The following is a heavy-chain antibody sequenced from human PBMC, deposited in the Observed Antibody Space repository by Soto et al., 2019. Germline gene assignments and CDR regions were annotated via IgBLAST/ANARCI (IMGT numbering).Heavy chain of an antibody. D-gene: IGHD1-7*01. V-gene: IGHV1-2*04. CDR3: AIDPHIPGTTFLHCFAP. J-gene: IGHJ5*02. CDR1: GYTFTGYY. Sequence: ASVKVSCKASGYTFTGYYMHWVRQAPGQGLEWMGWINPNSGGTNYAQKFQGWVTMTRDTSISTAYMELSRLRSDDTAVYYCAIDPHIPGTTFLHCFAPSGLCTLFPVSS. CDR2: INPNSGGT.